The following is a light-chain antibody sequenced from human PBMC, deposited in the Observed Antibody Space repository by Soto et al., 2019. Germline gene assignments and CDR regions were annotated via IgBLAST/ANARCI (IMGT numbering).Light chain of an antibody. CDR1: QSVSSSY. CDR2: GAS. J-gene: IGKJ5*01. CDR3: QQYDSSPIT. V-gene: IGKV3-20*01. Sequence: DILLTQSPCTLSLSPGERATLSCRASQSVSSSYLAWYQQKPGQAPSLLIYGASRRATGIPDRFSGSGSGTDFTLTISRLEPEDFAVYYCQQYDSSPITFGQGTRLEIK.